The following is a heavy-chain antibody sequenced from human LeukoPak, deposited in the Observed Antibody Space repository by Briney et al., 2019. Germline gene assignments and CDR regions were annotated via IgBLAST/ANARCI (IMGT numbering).Heavy chain of an antibody. Sequence: GASVKVSCKASGYTFTSYFMHWVRQAPGQGLEWMGRINPNSGGTDYAQKFQGRVTMTRDTSINTAYMELSRLRSDDTAVYYCAREFNNNWLFDYWGQGTLVTVSS. CDR2: INPNSGGT. CDR3: AREFNNNWLFDY. V-gene: IGHV1-2*06. CDR1: GYTFTSYF. D-gene: IGHD1-1*01. J-gene: IGHJ4*02.